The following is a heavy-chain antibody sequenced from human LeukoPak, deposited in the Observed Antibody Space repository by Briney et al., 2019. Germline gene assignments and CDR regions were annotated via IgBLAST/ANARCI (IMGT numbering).Heavy chain of an antibody. CDR1: GFTFSNAW. CDR2: TKSKTDGGTT. Sequence: PGGSLRLSCAASGFTFSNAWMSWVRQAPGKGLEWVGRTKSKTDGGTTDYAAPVKGRFTISRDDSKNTLYLQMNSLKTEDTAVYYCTTADWNLRLSIDYWGQGTLVTVSS. CDR3: TTADWNLRLSIDY. V-gene: IGHV3-15*01. D-gene: IGHD1-1*01. J-gene: IGHJ4*02.